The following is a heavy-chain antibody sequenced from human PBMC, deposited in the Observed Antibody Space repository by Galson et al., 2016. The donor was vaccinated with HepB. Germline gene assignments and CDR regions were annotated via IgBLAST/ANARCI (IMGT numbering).Heavy chain of an antibody. CDR2: VYDNGNT. D-gene: IGHD3-16*01. Sequence: SETLSLTCTVSGVSMSDYYWNWIRRPPGKGLEWIGYVYDNGNTKYNPSLKSRAIISVDTSKSKFSLRLKSVTAADTAVYYCAAGRLVATYHVSVLGYGLGVWGQGTTLSVS. J-gene: IGHJ6*02. CDR3: AAGRLVATYHVSVLGYGLGV. V-gene: IGHV4-59*01. CDR1: GVSMSDYY.